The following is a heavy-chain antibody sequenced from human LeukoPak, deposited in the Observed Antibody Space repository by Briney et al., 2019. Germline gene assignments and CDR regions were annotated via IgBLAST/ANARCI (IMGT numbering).Heavy chain of an antibody. D-gene: IGHD5/OR15-5a*01. CDR2: IYPGDSDT. CDR1: GNTFSHYW. J-gene: IGHJ5*02. Sequence: GESLKISFKGSGNTFSHYWIAWVRQMPGGGLEWMGIIYPGDSDTRYSPSFQGQVAISADKSINTAYLHWSSLKPSDTAMYYCARRARGVYYNWIDPGGQGTLVTVSS. CDR3: ARRARGVYYNWIDP. V-gene: IGHV5-51*01.